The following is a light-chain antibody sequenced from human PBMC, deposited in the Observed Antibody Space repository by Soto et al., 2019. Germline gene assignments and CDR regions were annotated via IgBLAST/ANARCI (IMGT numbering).Light chain of an antibody. CDR1: SSNIGNNY. CDR3: GTWDSSLSAVV. J-gene: IGLJ2*01. V-gene: IGLV1-51*01. Sequence: QSVLTQPPSVSAAPGQKVTISCSGSSSNIGNNYVSWYQQLPGTAPKLLLYDNNKRPSGIPDRFSGSKSGTSATLGITGLQTGDEADYYCGTWDSSLSAVVFGGGTKLT. CDR2: DNN.